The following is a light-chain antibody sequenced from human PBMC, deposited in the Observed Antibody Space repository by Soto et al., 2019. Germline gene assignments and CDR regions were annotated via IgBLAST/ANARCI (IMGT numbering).Light chain of an antibody. J-gene: IGKJ1*01. V-gene: IGKV3-20*01. CDR3: QQYGRPGT. Sequence: LSQSPRTVCASAGFRATRAFRASQSVSNNYLAWYQQKPGQAPRLLIYGASNRATGIPDRFSGSGSATYFTLTSSRQEPEDAAVCYCQQYGRPGTFGQGTKVEIK. CDR1: QSVSNNY. CDR2: GAS.